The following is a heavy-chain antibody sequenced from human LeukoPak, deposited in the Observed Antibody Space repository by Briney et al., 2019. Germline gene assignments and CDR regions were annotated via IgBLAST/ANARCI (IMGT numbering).Heavy chain of an antibody. CDR1: GGSISSGGYY. Sequence: PSQTLSLTCTVSGGSISSGGYYWSWIRQHPGKGLEWIGYIYYSGSTYYNPSLKSRVTISVDTSKNQFSLKLNSVTAADTAVYYCARVVNTGATEGPGPIDYWGQGTLVTVSS. J-gene: IGHJ4*02. CDR2: IYYSGST. V-gene: IGHV4-31*03. D-gene: IGHD5-18*01. CDR3: ARVVNTGATEGPGPIDY.